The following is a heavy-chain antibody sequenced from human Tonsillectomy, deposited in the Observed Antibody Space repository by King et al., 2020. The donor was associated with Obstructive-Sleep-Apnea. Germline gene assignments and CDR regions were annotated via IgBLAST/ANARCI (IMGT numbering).Heavy chain of an antibody. J-gene: IGHJ5*02. CDR2: ISWNSGSI. V-gene: IGHV3-9*01. CDR1: GFTFDDYA. D-gene: IGHD5-24*01. Sequence: VQLVESGGGLVQPGRSLRLSCAASGFTFDDYAMHWVRQAPGKGLEWVSGISWNSGSIVYSYSVKGRFTISSDNAPNSLYLQMTSLRAEDTALYYCAKDKAEMATMPGTSWGQGNLVTGSS. CDR3: AKDKAEMATMPGTS.